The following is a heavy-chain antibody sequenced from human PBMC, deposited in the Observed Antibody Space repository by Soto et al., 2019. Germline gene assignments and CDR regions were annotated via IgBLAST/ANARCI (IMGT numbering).Heavy chain of an antibody. V-gene: IGHV4-59*08. D-gene: IGHD2-15*01. J-gene: IGHJ5*02. CDR1: GGTTSSYY. Sequence: PETLSLTCTVSGGTTSSYYWSWFRQPPGKGLEWIGYIYYSGSTNFNPSLKSRVTISVDTSKNQFSLKLSSVTAADTAVYYCARTGYCSRGRCFPYWFDPWGKGTLVTVS. CDR2: IYYSGST. CDR3: ARTGYCSRGRCFPYWFDP.